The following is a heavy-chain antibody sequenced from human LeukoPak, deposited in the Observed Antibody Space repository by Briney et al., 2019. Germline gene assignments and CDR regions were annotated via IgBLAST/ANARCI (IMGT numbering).Heavy chain of an antibody. CDR1: GFTFSDHY. D-gene: IGHD3-10*01. CDR3: AKERGYEDCYFDY. V-gene: IGHV3-72*01. Sequence: PGGSLRLSCAASGFTFSDHYMDWVRQAPGKGLEWVGRTGNKANSYTTKYAASVKGRFTISRDDSKNSLYLQMNSLKTEDTAVYYCAKERGYEDCYFDYWGQGTLVTVSS. CDR2: TGNKANSYTT. J-gene: IGHJ4*02.